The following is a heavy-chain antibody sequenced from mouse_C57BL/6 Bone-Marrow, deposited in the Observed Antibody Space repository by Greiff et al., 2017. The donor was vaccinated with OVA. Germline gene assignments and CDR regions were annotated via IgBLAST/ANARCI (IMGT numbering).Heavy chain of an antibody. V-gene: IGHV2-2*01. CDR3: ARVPYDYDVPWFAY. J-gene: IGHJ3*01. D-gene: IGHD2-4*01. CDR1: GFSLTSYG. CDR2: IWSGGGT. Sequence: QVHVKQSGPGLVQPSQSLSITCTVSGFSLTSYGVHWVRQSPGKGLEWLGVIWSGGGTDYNAAFISRLSISKDNSKSQVFFKMNSLQADDTAIYYCARVPYDYDVPWFAYWGQGTLVTVSA.